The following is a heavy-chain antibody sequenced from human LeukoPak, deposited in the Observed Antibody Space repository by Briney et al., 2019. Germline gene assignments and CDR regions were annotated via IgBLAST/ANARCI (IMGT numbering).Heavy chain of an antibody. V-gene: IGHV3-30*04. CDR1: GFTFSSYA. Sequence: PGGSLRLSCAASGFTFSSYALHWVRQAPGKGLEWVAVISYDGSNKYYADSVKGRFTISRDNSKNTLYLQMNSLRAEDTAVYYCARAYDFWSGYYTGYYYYMDVWGKGTTVAVSS. CDR3: ARAYDFWSGYYTGYYYYMDV. D-gene: IGHD3-3*01. J-gene: IGHJ6*03. CDR2: ISYDGSNK.